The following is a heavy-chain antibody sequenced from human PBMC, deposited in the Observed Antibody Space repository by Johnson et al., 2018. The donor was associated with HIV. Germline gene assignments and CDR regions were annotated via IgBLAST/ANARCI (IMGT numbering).Heavy chain of an antibody. CDR2: INWNGGST. Sequence: EVQLVESGGGLVQPGRSLRLSCTASGFTFGYYAMSWVRQAPGKGLEWVSGINWNGGSTGYADSVKGLFTISRDNAKNSLYLQMNSLRAEDTALYYCAKIQGDTVGYVSFDIWGQGTMVTVSS. CDR1: GFTFGYYA. J-gene: IGHJ3*02. D-gene: IGHD4-23*01. V-gene: IGHV3-20*04. CDR3: AKIQGDTVGYVSFDI.